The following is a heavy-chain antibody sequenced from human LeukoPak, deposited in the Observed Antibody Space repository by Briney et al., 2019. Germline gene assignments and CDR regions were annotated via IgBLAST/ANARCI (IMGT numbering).Heavy chain of an antibody. Sequence: PQASVKVSCKASGGIFSSYAINWVRQAPGQGLEWMGRIIPIFGSANYAQTFQGRVTITADKSTRTAYMELSSLRSEDTALYYCAKGSRLREGGSYRFWGQGTLVTVSS. D-gene: IGHD3-16*02. CDR3: AKGSRLREGGSYRF. J-gene: IGHJ4*02. CDR1: GGIFSSYA. CDR2: IIPIFGSA. V-gene: IGHV1-69*06.